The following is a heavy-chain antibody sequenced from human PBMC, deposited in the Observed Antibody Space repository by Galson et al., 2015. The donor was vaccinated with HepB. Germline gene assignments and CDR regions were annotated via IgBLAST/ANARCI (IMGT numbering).Heavy chain of an antibody. Sequence: SVKVSCKASGYTFTSYAMHWVRQAPGQRLEWMGWINAGNGNTKYSQKFQGRVTITRDTSASTAYMELRSLRSEDTAVYYCARVEMATIYDYWGQGTLVTVSS. J-gene: IGHJ4*02. CDR3: ARVEMATIYDY. D-gene: IGHD5-24*01. CDR1: GYTFTSYA. V-gene: IGHV1-3*01. CDR2: INAGNGNT.